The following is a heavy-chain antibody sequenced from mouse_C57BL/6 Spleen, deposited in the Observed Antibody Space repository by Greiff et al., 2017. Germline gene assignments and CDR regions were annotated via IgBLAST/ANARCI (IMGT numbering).Heavy chain of an antibody. D-gene: IGHD1-1*01. CDR2: ISYSGST. CDR1: GYSITSGYD. V-gene: IGHV3-1*01. Sequence: EVHLVESGPGMVKPSQSLSLTCTVTGYSITSGYDWHWIRHFPGNKLEWMGYISYSGSTNYNPSLKSRTSITPDTSKNQSFLKLNSVTTEDTAPYYCARGTTPGYFEVWGTGTTVTVSS. CDR3: ARGTTPGYFEV. J-gene: IGHJ1*03.